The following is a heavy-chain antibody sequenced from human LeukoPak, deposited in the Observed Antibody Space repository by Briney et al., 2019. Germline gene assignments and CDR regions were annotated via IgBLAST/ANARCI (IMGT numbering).Heavy chain of an antibody. CDR1: GYTLTELS. CDR3: TGGWELEMGAFDI. J-gene: IGHJ3*02. D-gene: IGHD1-26*01. CDR2: IKSKTDGGTT. Sequence: SCKVSGYTLTELSMHWVRQAPGKGLEWVGRIKSKTDGGTTDYAAPVKGRFTISRDDSKNTLYLQMNSLKTEDTAVYYCTGGWELEMGAFDIWGQGTMVTVSS. V-gene: IGHV3-15*01.